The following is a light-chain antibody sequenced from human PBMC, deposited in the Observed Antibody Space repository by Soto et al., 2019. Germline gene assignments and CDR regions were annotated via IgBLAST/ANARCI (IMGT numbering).Light chain of an antibody. J-gene: IGKJ1*01. CDR3: QHYGNSLWT. Sequence: VVLTQSPGTLSLSPGERATLSCRASQSVRSMYLAWYQQKPGQAPRLLIYDASSRATDIPDRVSGSGSGTDFTLTISRLEPEDFAVYYCQHYGNSLWTFGQGTKV. CDR2: DAS. V-gene: IGKV3-20*01. CDR1: QSVRSMY.